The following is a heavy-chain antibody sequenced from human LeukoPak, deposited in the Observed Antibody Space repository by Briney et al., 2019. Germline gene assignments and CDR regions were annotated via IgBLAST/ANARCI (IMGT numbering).Heavy chain of an antibody. V-gene: IGHV4-59*08. CDR3: ARPLIVGSKGAFDI. D-gene: IGHD3-22*01. CDR1: GGSISAYY. CDR2: IFYSGST. Sequence: PSETLSLTCTVSGGSISAYYWSWIRQPPGKGLEWVDYIFYSGSTNYNPSLKSRVTISVDTSKNQFSLKLSSVTAADTAVYYCARPLIVGSKGAFDIWGQGTMVTVSS. J-gene: IGHJ3*02.